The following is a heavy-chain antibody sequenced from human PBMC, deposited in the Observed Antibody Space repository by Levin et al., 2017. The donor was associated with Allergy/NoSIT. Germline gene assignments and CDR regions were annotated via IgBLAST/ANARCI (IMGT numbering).Heavy chain of an antibody. J-gene: IGHJ6*02. V-gene: IGHV3-33*01. D-gene: IGHD2-2*02. CDR2: IWYDGSNK. CDR3: ARSRLDLTYTYGMDV. Sequence: PGGSLRLSCAASGFTFSSYGMHWVRQAPGKGLEWVAVIWYDGSNKYYADSVKGRFTISRDNSKNTLYLQMNSLRAEDTAVYYCARSRLDLTYTYGMDVWGQGTTVTVS. CDR1: GFTFSSYG.